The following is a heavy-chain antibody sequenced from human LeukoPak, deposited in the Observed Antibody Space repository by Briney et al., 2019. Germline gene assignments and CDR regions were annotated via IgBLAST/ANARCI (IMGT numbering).Heavy chain of an antibody. CDR3: ARRGHYDSSGRRGYYMDV. CDR1: GYTFTSYY. V-gene: IGHV1-46*01. J-gene: IGHJ6*03. CDR2: INPSGGST. Sequence: ASVKVSCKASGYTFTSYYMHWVRQAPGQGLEWMGIINPSGGSTSYAQKFQGRVTMTRDMSTSTVYMELSSLRSEDTAVYYCARRGHYDSSGRRGYYMDVWGKGTTVTVSS. D-gene: IGHD3-22*01.